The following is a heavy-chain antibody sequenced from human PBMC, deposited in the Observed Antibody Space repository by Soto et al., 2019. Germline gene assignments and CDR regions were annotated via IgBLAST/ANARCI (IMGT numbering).Heavy chain of an antibody. CDR1: GGSFSGYY. Sequence: QVQLQQWGAGLLKPSETLSLTCAVYGGSFSGYYWSWIRQPPGKGLEWIGEINHSGSTNYNPSLKSRVTISVDTSKNQFSLKLSSVTAADTAVSYCARGGGTYYDFWSGYYSNWFDPWGQGTLVTVSS. J-gene: IGHJ5*02. CDR3: ARGGGTYYDFWSGYYSNWFDP. D-gene: IGHD3-3*01. CDR2: INHSGST. V-gene: IGHV4-34*01.